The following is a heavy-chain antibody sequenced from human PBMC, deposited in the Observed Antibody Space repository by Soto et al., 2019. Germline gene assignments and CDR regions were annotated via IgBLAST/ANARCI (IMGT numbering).Heavy chain of an antibody. CDR1: GFSFSDYN. J-gene: IGHJ4*02. CDR3: ARDGPISAAVTPKPYYFDY. V-gene: IGHV3-48*04. CDR2: IHSNGGVI. D-gene: IGHD6-25*01. Sequence: EVQLVESGGGLVQPGESLRLSCAVSGFSFSDYNMNWVRQAPGKGLEWVSYIHSNGGVIYYADAVRGRFTISRANAKNSVYLQMNRRSAGDTALYYCARDGPISAAVTPKPYYFDYWGRGTLVTVSS.